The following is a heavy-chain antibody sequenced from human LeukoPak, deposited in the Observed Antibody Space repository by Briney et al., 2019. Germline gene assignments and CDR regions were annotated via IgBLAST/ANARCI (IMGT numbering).Heavy chain of an antibody. CDR1: GFTFSSYS. CDR3: ASVPGIAVAGTDY. J-gene: IGHJ4*02. V-gene: IGHV3-21*01. D-gene: IGHD6-19*01. Sequence: GGSLRLSCAASGFTFSSYSMNWVRQAPGKGLEWVSSISSSSSYIYYADSVKGRFTISRDKAKNSLYLQMNSLRAEDTAVYYCASVPGIAVAGTDYWGQGTLVTVSS. CDR2: ISSSSSYI.